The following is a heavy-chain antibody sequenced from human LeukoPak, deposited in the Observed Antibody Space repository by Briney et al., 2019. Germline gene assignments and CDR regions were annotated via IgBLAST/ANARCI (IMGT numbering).Heavy chain of an antibody. Sequence: GGTLRLSCAASGFTFSSYGMSWVRQAPGKGLEWVSAISGSGGSTYYADSVKGRFTISRDSSRDTLSVQINSLRAEDTAVYYCAKLQSVVIPAAMLGFDYWGQGILVTVSS. J-gene: IGHJ4*02. CDR3: AKLQSVVIPAAMLGFDY. V-gene: IGHV3-23*01. CDR2: ISGSGGST. CDR1: GFTFSSYG. D-gene: IGHD2-2*01.